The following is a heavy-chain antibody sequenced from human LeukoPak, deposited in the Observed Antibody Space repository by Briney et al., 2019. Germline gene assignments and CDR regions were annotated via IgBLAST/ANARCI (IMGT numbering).Heavy chain of an antibody. D-gene: IGHD3-10*01. V-gene: IGHV5-51*01. CDR3: ARFPRLVRGTNWFDP. CDR2: IYPGDSET. Sequence: GESLKISCKASGYVFTSYWIAWVRQTPGEGLERMGIIYPGDSETRYSPSFQGQVTISADKSINTAYVQWSSLKASDTAIYYCARFPRLVRGTNWFDPWGQGTQVTVSS. CDR1: GYVFTSYW. J-gene: IGHJ5*02.